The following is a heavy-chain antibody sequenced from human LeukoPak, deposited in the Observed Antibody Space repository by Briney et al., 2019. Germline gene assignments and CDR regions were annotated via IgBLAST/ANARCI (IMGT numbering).Heavy chain of an antibody. Sequence: GGSLRLSCAASGFTFSSYAMSWVRQAPGKGLEWVSAISGSGAGTYYADSVKGRFTISRDNSKNTLYLQMNGLRAEDTAVYYCARALYYDILTGYSRIQHWGQGTLVPVSS. D-gene: IGHD3-9*01. J-gene: IGHJ1*01. CDR2: ISGSGAGT. CDR3: ARALYYDILTGYSRIQH. CDR1: GFTFSSYA. V-gene: IGHV3-23*01.